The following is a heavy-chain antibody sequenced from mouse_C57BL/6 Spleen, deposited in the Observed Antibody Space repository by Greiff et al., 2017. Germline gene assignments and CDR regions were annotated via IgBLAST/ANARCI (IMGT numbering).Heavy chain of an antibody. CDR2: IYPRSGNT. J-gene: IGHJ2*01. V-gene: IGHV1-81*01. Sequence: QVQLQQSGAELARPGASVKLSCKASGYTFTSYGISWVKQRTGQGLEWIGEIYPRSGNTYYNEKFKGKATLTADKYSSTAYMELRSLTSEDSAVYFCARGQPRLRGYFDYWGQGTTRTVSS. CDR1: GYTFTSYG. CDR3: ARGQPRLRGYFDY. D-gene: IGHD3-2*02.